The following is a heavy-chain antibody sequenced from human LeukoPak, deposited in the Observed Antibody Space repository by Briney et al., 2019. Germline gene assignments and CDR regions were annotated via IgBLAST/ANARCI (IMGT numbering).Heavy chain of an antibody. Sequence: GGSLRLSCAASGFTFSSYAMTWVRQAPGKGLEWVSSIIGSGSNTYYAASVKGRFTISRDNSKNTLYLQMNSLRAEDTAVYYCAKGVLRTGGDYWGQGTLVTVSS. V-gene: IGHV3-23*01. D-gene: IGHD3-16*01. CDR1: GFTFSSYA. CDR3: AKGVLRTGGDY. J-gene: IGHJ4*02. CDR2: IIGSGSNT.